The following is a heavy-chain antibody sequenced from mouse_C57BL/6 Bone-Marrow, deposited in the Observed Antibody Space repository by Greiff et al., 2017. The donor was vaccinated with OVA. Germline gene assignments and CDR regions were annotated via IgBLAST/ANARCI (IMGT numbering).Heavy chain of an antibody. CDR2: IWRGGST. V-gene: IGHV2-5*01. CDR3: AKRKLPYYAMDY. CDR1: GFSLTSYG. D-gene: IGHD1-1*01. Sequence: QVQLKESGPGLVQPSQSLSITCTVSGFSLTSYGVHWVRQSPGKGLEWLGVIWRGGSTDYNAAFMSRLSITKDNSKSQVFFKMNSLQSDDTAIYYCAKRKLPYYAMDYWGQGTSVTVSS. J-gene: IGHJ4*01.